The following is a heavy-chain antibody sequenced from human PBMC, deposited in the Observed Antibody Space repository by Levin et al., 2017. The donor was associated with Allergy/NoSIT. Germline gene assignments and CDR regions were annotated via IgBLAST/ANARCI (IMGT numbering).Heavy chain of an antibody. J-gene: IGHJ6*02. CDR1: GGSFSGYY. Sequence: KPGGSLRLSCAVYGGSFSGYYWSWIRQPPGKGLEWIGEINHSGSTNYNPSLKSRVTISVDTSKNQFSLKLSSVTAADTAVYYCARAPAAANYYYYYGMDGWGQGTTVTVSS. V-gene: IGHV4-34*01. D-gene: IGHD2-15*01. CDR2: INHSGST. CDR3: ARAPAAANYYYYYGMDG.